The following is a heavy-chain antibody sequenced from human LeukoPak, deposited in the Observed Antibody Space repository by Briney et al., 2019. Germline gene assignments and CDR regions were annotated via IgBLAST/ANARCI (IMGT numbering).Heavy chain of an antibody. D-gene: IGHD2-15*01. CDR2: IYTSGST. Sequence: PSETLSLTCTVSGGSISSSSYYWGWIRQPAGKGLEWIGRIYTSGSTNYNPSLKSRVTMSVDTSKNQFSLKLSSVTAADTAVYYCAREIVVVVAASHTNRDAFDIWGQGTMVTVSS. CDR3: AREIVVVVAASHTNRDAFDI. CDR1: GGSISSSSYY. J-gene: IGHJ3*02. V-gene: IGHV4-61*02.